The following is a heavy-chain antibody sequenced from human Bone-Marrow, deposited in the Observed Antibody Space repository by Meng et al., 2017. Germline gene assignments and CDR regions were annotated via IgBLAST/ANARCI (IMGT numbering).Heavy chain of an antibody. CDR1: GYTFTSYA. J-gene: IGHJ6*02. D-gene: IGHD6-19*01. V-gene: IGHV1-3*01. CDR3: AGGGGGSGWISLVYYYGLDV. CDR2: INAGNGNT. Sequence: ASVKVSCKASGYTFTSYAMHWVRQAPGQRLEWMGWINAGNGNTKYSQKFQGRVTITRDTSASTAYMELSSLRSEDTAVYYCAGGGGGSGWISLVYYYGLDVWGQGTTVTVSS.